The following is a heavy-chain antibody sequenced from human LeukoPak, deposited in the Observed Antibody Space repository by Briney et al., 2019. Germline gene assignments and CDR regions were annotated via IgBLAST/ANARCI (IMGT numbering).Heavy chain of an antibody. CDR3: ARGRAAAGTPYYFDY. J-gene: IGHJ4*02. V-gene: IGHV1-69*13. CDR1: GYTFTSYG. D-gene: IGHD6-13*01. CDR2: IIPIFGTA. Sequence: ASVKVSCKASGYTFTSYGISWVRQAPGQGLEWMGGIIPIFGTANYAQKFQGRVTITADESTSTAYMELSSLRSEDTAVYYCARGRAAAGTPYYFDYWGQGTLVTVSS.